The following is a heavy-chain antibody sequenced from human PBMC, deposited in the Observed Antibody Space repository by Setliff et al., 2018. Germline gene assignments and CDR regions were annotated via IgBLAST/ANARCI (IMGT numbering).Heavy chain of an antibody. CDR1: GGSISSSSYY. CDR3: GRSEAYNWFDP. J-gene: IGHJ5*02. CDR2: IHYSGSI. Sequence: KPSETLSLTCTVSGGSISSSSYYWSWIRQPPGKGLEWIGYIHYSGSINYNPSLKSRATISIDTSKNQFSLKLNSVTAADTAVYYCGRSEAYNWFDPWGQGTLVTVSS. V-gene: IGHV4-61*05.